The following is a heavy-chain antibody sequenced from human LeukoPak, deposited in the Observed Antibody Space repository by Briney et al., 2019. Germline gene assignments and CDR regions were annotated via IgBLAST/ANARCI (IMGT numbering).Heavy chain of an antibody. J-gene: IGHJ4*02. CDR1: RFTISSYG. V-gene: IGHV3-48*03. CDR3: ARWGATGYGDY. D-gene: IGHD3-9*01. Sequence: QPGGSLRLSCAASRFTISSYGMNWVRQAPGKGLEWVSYISDSSSTIYYADSVKGRLTISRDNAKNSLYLQMNSLRAEDTAVYYCARWGATGYGDYWGQGTLVTVSS. CDR2: ISDSSSTI.